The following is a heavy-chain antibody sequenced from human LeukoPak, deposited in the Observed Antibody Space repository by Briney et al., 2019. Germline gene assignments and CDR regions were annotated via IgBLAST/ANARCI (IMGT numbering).Heavy chain of an antibody. Sequence: GGALRLSSAASVFSFSDYYMSWIPHAPGKGREWGSYISSSSSYTNYADSVKGRFTIYRDNAKNSLYLQMNSLRAEDTAVYYCARDEVMVRGVIIENWFDPWGQGTLVTVSS. CDR1: VFSFSDYY. CDR2: ISSSSSYT. CDR3: ARDEVMVRGVIIENWFDP. D-gene: IGHD3-10*01. J-gene: IGHJ5*02. V-gene: IGHV3-11*05.